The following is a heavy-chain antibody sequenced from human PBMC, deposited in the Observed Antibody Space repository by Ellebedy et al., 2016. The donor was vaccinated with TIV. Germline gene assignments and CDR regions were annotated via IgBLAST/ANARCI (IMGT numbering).Heavy chain of an antibody. D-gene: IGHD6-19*01. J-gene: IGHJ4*02. CDR3: AKDLNIAVAGHFDY. CDR1: GGTFSSYA. CDR2: IIPIFGTA. Sequence: SVKVSCXASGGTFSSYAISWVRQAPGQGLEWMGGIIPIFGTANYAQKFQGRVTITADESTSTAYMELSSLRAEDTALYYCAKDLNIAVAGHFDYWGQGTLVTVSS. V-gene: IGHV1-69*13.